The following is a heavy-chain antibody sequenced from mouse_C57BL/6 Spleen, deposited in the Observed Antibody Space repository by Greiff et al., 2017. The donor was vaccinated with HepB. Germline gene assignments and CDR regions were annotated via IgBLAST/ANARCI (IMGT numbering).Heavy chain of an antibody. CDR3: TIYDYAAY. Sequence: VQLQQSGAELVRPGASVKLSCTASGFNIKDDYMHWVKQRPEQDLEWIGWIDPENGDTEYASKFQGKATITADTSSNTAYLQLSSLTSEDTAVYYCTIYDYAAYWGQGTLVTVSA. CDR2: IDPENGDT. J-gene: IGHJ3*01. D-gene: IGHD2-4*01. CDR1: GFNIKDDY. V-gene: IGHV14-4*01.